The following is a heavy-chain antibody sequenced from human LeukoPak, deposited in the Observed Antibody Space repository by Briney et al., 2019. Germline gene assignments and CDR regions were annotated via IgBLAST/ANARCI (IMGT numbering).Heavy chain of an antibody. D-gene: IGHD6-13*01. V-gene: IGHV4-4*07. CDR1: GGSISSYY. CDR2: IYTSGST. Sequence: SETLSLTCTVSGGSISSYYWSWIRQPAGKGLEWIGRIYTSGSTNYNPSHKSRVTMSVDTSKNQFSLKLSSVTAADTAVYYCARGPGGSSWYRYDYWGQGTLVTVSS. J-gene: IGHJ4*02. CDR3: ARGPGGSSWYRYDY.